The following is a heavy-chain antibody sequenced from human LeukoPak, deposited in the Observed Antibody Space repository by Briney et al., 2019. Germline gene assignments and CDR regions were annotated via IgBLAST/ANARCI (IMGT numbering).Heavy chain of an antibody. D-gene: IGHD1-26*01. CDR3: ARAHFGSYYPGGYYYGMDV. V-gene: IGHV4-30-2*01. J-gene: IGHJ6*02. CDR2: IYHSGST. Sequence: SQTLSLTCAVSGGSISSGGYSWSWIRQPPGKGLEWIGYIYHSGSTYYNPSLKSRVTISVDRSKNQFSLKLSSVTAADTAVYYCARAHFGSYYPGGYYYGMDVWGQGTTVTVSS. CDR1: GGSISSGGYS.